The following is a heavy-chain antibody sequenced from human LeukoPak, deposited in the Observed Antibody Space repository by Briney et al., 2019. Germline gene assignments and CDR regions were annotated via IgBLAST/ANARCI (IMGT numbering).Heavy chain of an antibody. CDR1: GGSISSSSYY. J-gene: IGHJ5*02. Sequence: SETLSLTCTVSGGSISSSSYYWGWIRQPPGKGLEWIGSIYYSGSTYYNPSLKSRVTISVDTSKNQFSLKLSSVTAADTAVYYCAREMGVAAAPDINWFDPWGQGTLVTVSS. V-gene: IGHV4-39*07. CDR2: IYYSGST. CDR3: AREMGVAAAPDINWFDP. D-gene: IGHD6-13*01.